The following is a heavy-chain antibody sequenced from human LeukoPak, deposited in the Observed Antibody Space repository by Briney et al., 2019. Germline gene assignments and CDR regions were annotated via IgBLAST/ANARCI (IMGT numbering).Heavy chain of an antibody. Sequence: SETLSLTCTVSGGSITSYFWTWIRQPPGKGLEWIGYIYHSGTTNYNPSLKSRVTISVDTSKTQFSLRLTSVTPADTAVYYCAQKAPYSPGYSQHWGRGTLVTVSS. D-gene: IGHD2-15*01. J-gene: IGHJ1*01. CDR1: GGSITSYF. CDR2: IYHSGTT. CDR3: AQKAPYSPGYSQH. V-gene: IGHV4-59*01.